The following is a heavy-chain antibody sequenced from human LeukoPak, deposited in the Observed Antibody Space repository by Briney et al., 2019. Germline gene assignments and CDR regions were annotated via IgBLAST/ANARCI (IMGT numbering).Heavy chain of an antibody. CDR2: ISSSGSTI. CDR1: GFTFSDYY. Sequence: GGSLRLSCAASGFTFSDYYMSWIRQAPGKGLEWVSYISSSGSTIYYADSVKGRFTISRDNAKNSLYLQMNSLRAEDTAVYYCAGDSPRYCSSTSCYSAFDIWGQGTMVTVSS. V-gene: IGHV3-11*01. CDR3: AGDSPRYCSSTSCYSAFDI. D-gene: IGHD2-2*01. J-gene: IGHJ3*02.